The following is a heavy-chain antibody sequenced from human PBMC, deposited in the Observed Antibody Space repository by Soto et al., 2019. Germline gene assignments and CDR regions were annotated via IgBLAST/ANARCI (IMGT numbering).Heavy chain of an antibody. V-gene: IGHV4-59*01. CDR2: IYYSGST. Sequence: PSETLSLTCTVSGGSISSYYWSWIRQPPGKGLEWIGYIYYSGSTNYNPSLKSRVTISVDTSKNQFSLKLSSVTAADTAVYYCASSPPSIAALRYCMDVWGQGTTVTV. CDR3: ASSPPSIAALRYCMDV. J-gene: IGHJ6*02. CDR1: GGSISSYY. D-gene: IGHD6-6*01.